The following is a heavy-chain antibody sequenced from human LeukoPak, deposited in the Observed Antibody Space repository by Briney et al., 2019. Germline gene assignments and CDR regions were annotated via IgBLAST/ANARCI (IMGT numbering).Heavy chain of an antibody. Sequence: KPSETLSLTCTVSGGSISSYYWSWIRQPAGKGLEWIGRIYTSGSTNYNPSLKSRVTMSVDTSKNQFSLKLSSVTAADTAVYYCARAPRGYSYGFRNWFDPWGQGTLVTVSS. CDR1: GGSISSYY. J-gene: IGHJ5*02. CDR3: ARAPRGYSYGFRNWFDP. D-gene: IGHD5-18*01. V-gene: IGHV4-4*07. CDR2: IYTSGST.